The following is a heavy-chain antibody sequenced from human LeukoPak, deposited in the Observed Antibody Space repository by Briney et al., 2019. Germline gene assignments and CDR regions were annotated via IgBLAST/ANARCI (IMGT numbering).Heavy chain of an antibody. CDR3: AKIVVVPADIYWDAFDI. Sequence: PGGPLRLSCAASGFTFSSYAMSWVRQAPGKGLEWVSAISGSGGSTYYADSVKGRFTISRDNSKNTLYLQMNSLRAEDTAVYYCAKIVVVPADIYWDAFDIWGQGTMVTVSS. D-gene: IGHD2-2*01. J-gene: IGHJ3*02. CDR1: GFTFSSYA. V-gene: IGHV3-23*01. CDR2: ISGSGGST.